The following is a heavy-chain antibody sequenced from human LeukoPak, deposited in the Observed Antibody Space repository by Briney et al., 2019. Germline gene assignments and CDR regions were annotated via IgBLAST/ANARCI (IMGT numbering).Heavy chain of an antibody. Sequence: PSETLSLTCAVYGGSFSGYYWSWIRQAPGKGLEWIGEISHGGITKHNPSLKSRVTMSQDTSKRQFSLKMNSMTAADTGVYYCGIFMDVVPGSMSWGLGTLVTVSS. V-gene: IGHV4-34*01. CDR1: GGSFSGYY. D-gene: IGHD2-2*01. CDR2: ISHGGIT. J-gene: IGHJ4*02. CDR3: GIFMDVVPGSMS.